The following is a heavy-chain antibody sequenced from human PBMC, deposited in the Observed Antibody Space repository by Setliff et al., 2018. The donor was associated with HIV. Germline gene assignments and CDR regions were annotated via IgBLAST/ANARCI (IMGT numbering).Heavy chain of an antibody. CDR2: ISGSGGNT. CDR1: GFTFMNYA. Sequence: GGSLRLSCAASGFTFMNYAMSWVRQAPGKGLAWVSTISGSGGNTYYADSVKGRFTISRDNSNNMLFLQMNSLRTEDTAVYYCAKVLVFGIDVFDIWGQGTMVTVSS. D-gene: IGHD3-10*02. V-gene: IGHV3-23*01. CDR3: AKVLVFGIDVFDI. J-gene: IGHJ3*02.